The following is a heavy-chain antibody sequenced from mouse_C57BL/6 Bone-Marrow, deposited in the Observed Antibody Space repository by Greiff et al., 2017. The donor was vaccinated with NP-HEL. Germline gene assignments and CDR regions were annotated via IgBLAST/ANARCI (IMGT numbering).Heavy chain of an antibody. J-gene: IGHJ4*01. Sequence: QVQLQQPGAELVMPGASVKLSCKASGYTFTSYWMHWVKQRPGQGLEWIGVIDPSDSYTNYNQKFKGKSTLTVDKSSSTAYMQLSSLTSEDSAVYYCERETGPYAMDYWGQGTSVTVSS. CDR1: GYTFTSYW. CDR3: ERETGPYAMDY. V-gene: IGHV1-69*01. D-gene: IGHD4-1*01. CDR2: IDPSDSYT.